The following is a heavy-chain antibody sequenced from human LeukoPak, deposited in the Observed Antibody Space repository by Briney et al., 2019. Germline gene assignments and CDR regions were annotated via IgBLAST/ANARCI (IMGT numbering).Heavy chain of an antibody. V-gene: IGHV5-51*01. CDR1: GYSFTGYW. CDR2: IYPGDSDT. CDR3: ARLDSSGYYYYGMDV. Sequence: KPGESLNISCKGSGYSFTGYWIGWVRQMPGKGLEWMGIIYPGDSDTRYSPSFQGQVTISADKSISTAYLQWSSLKASDTAMYYCARLDSSGYYYYGMDVWGQGTTVTVSS. D-gene: IGHD3-22*01. J-gene: IGHJ6*02.